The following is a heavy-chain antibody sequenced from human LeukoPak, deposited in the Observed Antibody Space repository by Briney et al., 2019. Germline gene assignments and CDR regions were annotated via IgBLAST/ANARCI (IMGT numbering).Heavy chain of an antibody. J-gene: IGHJ4*02. D-gene: IGHD6-13*01. CDR2: INPSGGST. V-gene: IGHV1-46*01. CDR3: AREIGSSWYTPSFDY. Sequence: ASVKVSCKASGYTFTSYYMHWVRQAPGQGLEWMGIINPSGGSTSYAQKFQGRVTMTRDTSTSTVYMELSSLRSEDTAVYYCAREIGSSWYTPSFDYWGQGTLVNVSS. CDR1: GYTFTSYY.